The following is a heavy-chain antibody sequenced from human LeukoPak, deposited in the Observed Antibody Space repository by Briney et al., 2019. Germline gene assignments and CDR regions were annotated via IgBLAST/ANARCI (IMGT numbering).Heavy chain of an antibody. V-gene: IGHV3-53*01. CDR2: IYSGGTT. Sequence: GGSLRLSCAASGFTVSNYYMSWVRQAPGKGLEWVSIIYSGGTTYYADSVKGRFTVARDHSKNTLYFQMNSLRAEDTATYYCARDGGSFRRPFDYWGKGTLVTVPS. D-gene: IGHD1-26*01. CDR1: GFTVSNYY. CDR3: ARDGGSFRRPFDY. J-gene: IGHJ4*02.